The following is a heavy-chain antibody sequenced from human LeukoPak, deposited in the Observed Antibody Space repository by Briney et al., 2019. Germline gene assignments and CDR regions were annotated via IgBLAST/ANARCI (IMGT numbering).Heavy chain of an antibody. D-gene: IGHD5-18*01. Sequence: GGSLRLSCAASGFTFSSYAMHWVRQAPGKGLEYVSAISSNGGSTYYANSVKGRFTISRDNSKNSLYLQMSSLKTEDTAVYYCVRLSLDTAHSNYYYMNVWGKGTTVTVSS. V-gene: IGHV3-64*01. J-gene: IGHJ6*03. CDR2: ISSNGGST. CDR1: GFTFSSYA. CDR3: VRLSLDTAHSNYYYMNV.